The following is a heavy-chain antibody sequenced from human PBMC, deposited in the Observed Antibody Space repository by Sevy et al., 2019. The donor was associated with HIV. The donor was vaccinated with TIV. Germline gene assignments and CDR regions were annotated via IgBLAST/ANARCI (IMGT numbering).Heavy chain of an antibody. D-gene: IGHD6-13*01. CDR2: VNSDGSST. Sequence: GSLRLSCATSGFTFSSYWMHWVRQAPGKGLVWVSRVNSDGSSTTYADSVKGRFTISRDNAKNTLSLQMNSLRAEDTAVYYCLAANSWEDYWGHGTLVTVSS. CDR1: GFTFSSYW. V-gene: IGHV3-74*01. J-gene: IGHJ4*01. CDR3: LAANSWEDY.